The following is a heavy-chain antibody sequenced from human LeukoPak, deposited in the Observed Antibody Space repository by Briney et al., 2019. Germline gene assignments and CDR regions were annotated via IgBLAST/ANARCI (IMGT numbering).Heavy chain of an antibody. CDR3: ARGGSRSGGSLRTFDS. Sequence: ASVKVSCKASGYTFGSHNINWVRQVSGHGLEWMGWMRPDTGFTGYAQKFRGRVTMTRDTSTYTSYMELSSLRSDDTAVYYCARGGSRSGGSLRTFDSWGQGTLVIVSS. D-gene: IGHD2-15*01. CDR1: GYTFGSHN. V-gene: IGHV1-8*01. J-gene: IGHJ4*02. CDR2: MRPDTGFT.